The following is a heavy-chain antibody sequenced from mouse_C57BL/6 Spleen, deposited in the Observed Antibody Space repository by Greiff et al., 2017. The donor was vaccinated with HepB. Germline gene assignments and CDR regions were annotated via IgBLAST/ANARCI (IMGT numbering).Heavy chain of an antibody. Sequence: QVQLQQPGAELVKPGASVKLSCKASGYTFTSYWMQWVKQRPGQGLEWIGEIDPSDSYTNYNQKFKGKAALTVDTSSSTAYMQLSSLTSEDSAVYYCARPMVTTTTTEFAYWGQGTLVTVSA. CDR3: ARPMVTTTTTEFAY. CDR2: IDPSDSYT. D-gene: IGHD2-2*01. CDR1: GYTFTSYW. V-gene: IGHV1-50*01. J-gene: IGHJ3*01.